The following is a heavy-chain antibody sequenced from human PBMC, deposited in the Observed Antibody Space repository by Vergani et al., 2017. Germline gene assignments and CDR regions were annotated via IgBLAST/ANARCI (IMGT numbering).Heavy chain of an antibody. CDR2: IYTSGST. CDR1: GGSISSYY. CDR3: ARSYCSSTSCRSPDYYYYMDV. D-gene: IGHD2-2*01. V-gene: IGHV4-4*07. J-gene: IGHJ6*03. Sequence: QVQLQESGPGLVKPSETLSLTCTVSGGSISSYYWSWFRQPAGKGLEWIGRIYTSGSTNYNPSLKSRVTMSVDTSKNQFSLKLSSVTAADTAVYYCARSYCSSTSCRSPDYYYYMDVWGK.